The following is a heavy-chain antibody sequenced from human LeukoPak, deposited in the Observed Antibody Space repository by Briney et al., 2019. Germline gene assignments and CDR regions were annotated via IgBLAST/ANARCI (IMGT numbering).Heavy chain of an antibody. J-gene: IGHJ4*02. CDR1: GYSFTSYW. CDR3: ARGPDAYSNNEYYFDY. Sequence: GESLKISCKGSGYSFTSYWICWVRQLPRKGMEWMGIIYPGDSDTRYSTSFQGQVTISAAKSISTAYLQWSSLKASDTAMYSCARGPDAYSNNEYYFDYWGQGTLVTVSS. D-gene: IGHD4-11*01. V-gene: IGHV5-51*01. CDR2: IYPGDSDT.